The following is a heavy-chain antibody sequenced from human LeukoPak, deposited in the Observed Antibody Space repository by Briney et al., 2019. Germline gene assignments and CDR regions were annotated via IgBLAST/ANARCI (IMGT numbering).Heavy chain of an antibody. CDR3: ARDLGPPDCSGGSCYSTWFDP. CDR2: IIPILGIA. Sequence: ASVKVSCKASGGTFSSYAISWVRQAPGQGLEWMGRIIPILGIANYAQKFQGRVTITADKSTSTAYMELSSLRSEDTAVYYCARDLGPPDCSGGSCYSTWFDPWGQGTLVTVSS. V-gene: IGHV1-69*04. CDR1: GGTFSSYA. J-gene: IGHJ5*02. D-gene: IGHD2-15*01.